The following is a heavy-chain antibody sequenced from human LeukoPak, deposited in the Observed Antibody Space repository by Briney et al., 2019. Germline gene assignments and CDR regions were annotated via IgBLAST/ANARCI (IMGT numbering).Heavy chain of an antibody. CDR3: ARGKGGPFKY. V-gene: IGHV3-30*01. CDR1: GFTFRRYA. J-gene: IGHJ4*02. Sequence: GGSLRLSCAASGFTFRRYAMHWVRQAPGKGLEWVAALSFDETYKFYADSVKGRFIISRDNSNNTLSLEMNSLRTEDTAVYFCARGKGGPFKYWGQGTLVTVSS. D-gene: IGHD2-15*01. CDR2: LSFDETYK.